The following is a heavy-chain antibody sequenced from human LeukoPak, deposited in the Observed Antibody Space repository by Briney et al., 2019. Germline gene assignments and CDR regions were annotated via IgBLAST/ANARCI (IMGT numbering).Heavy chain of an antibody. D-gene: IGHD5-12*01. V-gene: IGHV4-59*01. CDR3: ARAGYSGSDFSV. J-gene: IGHJ6*04. CDR1: GGSFSSYY. Sequence: ETLSLTCTLSGGSFSSYYWSWIRQPPGKGLEWIGYIYYSGSTNYNPSLKSRVTISVDTSKNQFSLKLSSVTATDTAVYYCARAGYSGSDFSVWGKGSTVTASS. CDR2: IYYSGST.